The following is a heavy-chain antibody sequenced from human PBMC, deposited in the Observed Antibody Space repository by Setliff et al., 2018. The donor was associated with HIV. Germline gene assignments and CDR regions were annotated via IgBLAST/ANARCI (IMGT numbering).Heavy chain of an antibody. CDR1: GFTFSSFA. V-gene: IGHV3-30*01. J-gene: IGHJ4*02. CDR2: ISYDGSRI. Sequence: PGGSLRLSCVASGFTFSSFAMHWVRQAPGKGLEWVSVISYDGSRISYADSVKGRFTISRDDSTNTLFLQLNSLRAEDTAVYLCAKDRGSSYSSGSDCWGQGTLVTVSS. CDR3: AKDRGSSYSSGSDC. D-gene: IGHD6-19*01.